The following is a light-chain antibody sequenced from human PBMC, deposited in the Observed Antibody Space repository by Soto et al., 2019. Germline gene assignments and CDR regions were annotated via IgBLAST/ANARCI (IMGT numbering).Light chain of an antibody. CDR1: SSNIGSNY. V-gene: IGLV1-47*01. J-gene: IGLJ2*01. CDR2: KND. Sequence: QSVLTQPPSASGTPGQRVTISCSGSSSNIGSNYVYWYQQLPGTAPKLLIYKNDQRPSGVPDRFSGSKSVTSASLAISGLLSEDEADYYCAAWDDSLSGVVFGGGTKLTVL. CDR3: AAWDDSLSGVV.